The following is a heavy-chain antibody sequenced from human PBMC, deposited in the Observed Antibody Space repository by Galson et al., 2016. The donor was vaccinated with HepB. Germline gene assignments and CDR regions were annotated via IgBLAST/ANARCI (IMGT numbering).Heavy chain of an antibody. J-gene: IGHJ4*02. CDR2: ISAYNGNT. V-gene: IGHV1-18*01. D-gene: IGHD6-19*01. CDR3: ARDTSGWPGQVDY. Sequence: SVKVSCKASGYTFTSYGIGWVRQAPGQGLEWLGWISAYNGNTNFAQKFQDRVTMTTDTSTSTAYMELRSLRSDDTAVYYCARDTSGWPGQVDYWGQGTLVTVSS. CDR1: GYTFTSYG.